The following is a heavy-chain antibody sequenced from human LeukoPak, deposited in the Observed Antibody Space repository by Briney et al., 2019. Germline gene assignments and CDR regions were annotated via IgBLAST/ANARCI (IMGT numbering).Heavy chain of an antibody. CDR3: ATEAPRSYYFDH. CDR1: GHTFTNYH. Sequence: ASVKVSCKASGHTFTNYHIHWVRQAPGQGVEWMGAVYATGGVAINTQTFPVRVTMTRDTSTGTVYMELSSLRLEDTAIYYCATEAPRSYYFDHWGQGTLVTVSS. CDR2: VYATGGVA. V-gene: IGHV1-46*01. J-gene: IGHJ4*02.